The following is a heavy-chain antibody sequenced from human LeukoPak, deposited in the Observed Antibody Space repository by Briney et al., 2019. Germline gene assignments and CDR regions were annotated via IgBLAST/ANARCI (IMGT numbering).Heavy chain of an antibody. D-gene: IGHD2-15*01. Sequence: GGSLRLSCAASGFTFSSYSMNWVRQAPGKGLEWVSSISSSSSYIYYADSVKGRFTISRDNAKHSLYLQMNSLRAEDTAVYYCARDSPIPGYCSGGRCLGAFDIWGQGTMVTVSS. J-gene: IGHJ3*02. CDR3: ARDSPIPGYCSGGRCLGAFDI. CDR2: ISSSSSYI. CDR1: GFTFSSYS. V-gene: IGHV3-21*01.